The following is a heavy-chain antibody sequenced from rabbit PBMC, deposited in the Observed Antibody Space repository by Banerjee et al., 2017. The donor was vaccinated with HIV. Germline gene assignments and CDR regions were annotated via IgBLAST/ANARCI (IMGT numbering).Heavy chain of an antibody. CDR1: GFSFSSSYW. J-gene: IGHJ4*01. V-gene: IGHV1S45*01. CDR3: ATNNYIGSGGYGQFNL. D-gene: IGHD1-1*01. CDR2: IYAGSDST. Sequence: EESGGDLVKPEGSLTLTCTASGFSFSSSYWICWVSQAPGKGLEWIACIYAGSDSTYYAGWAEDGFSTTKTSSSTVALQQNSLTAADAAAYFCATNNYIGSGGYGQFNLWGPGTLVTVS.